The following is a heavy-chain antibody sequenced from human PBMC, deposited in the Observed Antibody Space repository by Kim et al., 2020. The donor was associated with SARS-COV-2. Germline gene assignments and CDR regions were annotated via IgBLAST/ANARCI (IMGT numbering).Heavy chain of an antibody. J-gene: IGHJ5*02. Sequence: SETLSLTCAVYGGSLNNYYWNWVRQPPGKGLEWVGEVYSSGSTNYNPSPKGRATISVDLSKNQFSLRLTSLTAADTAVFYCTRALGISGSWGQGTLVTVS. CDR1: GGSLNNYY. V-gene: IGHV4-34*01. CDR2: VYSSGST. CDR3: TRALGISGS. D-gene: IGHD1-20*01.